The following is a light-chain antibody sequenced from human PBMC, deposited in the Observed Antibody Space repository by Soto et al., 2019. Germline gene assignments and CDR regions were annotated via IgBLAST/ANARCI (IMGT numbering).Light chain of an antibody. CDR2: GIS. CDR1: QSVGSSY. CDR3: HLYGNFPPRT. Sequence: EIVLTQSPDTLSLSPGERATLSCRASQSVGSSYIAWYQQKPGQAPRLLIYGISIRATGIPDRFSGSGSGTDFTLTISRLEPEDFAVYSCHLYGNFPPRTFGQGTKVEIK. V-gene: IGKV3-20*01. J-gene: IGKJ1*01.